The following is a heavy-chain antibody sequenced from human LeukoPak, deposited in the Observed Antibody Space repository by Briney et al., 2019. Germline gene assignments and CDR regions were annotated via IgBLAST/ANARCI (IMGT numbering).Heavy chain of an antibody. J-gene: IGHJ4*02. D-gene: IGHD3-10*01. CDR1: GYRFTDYS. V-gene: IGHV1-2*02. CDR2: INPNSGGP. Sequence: ASVKVSCKGSGYRFTDYSIYWVRQAPGHGLECLGWINPNSGGPDYAQKFQGRVTMTRDTSLNTAYMELSDLRSDDTAVCYCATSPRFRSGKWGQGTRVTVSS. CDR3: ATSPRFRSGK.